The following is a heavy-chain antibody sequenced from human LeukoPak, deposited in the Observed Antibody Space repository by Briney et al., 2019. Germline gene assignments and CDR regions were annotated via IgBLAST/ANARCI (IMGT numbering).Heavy chain of an antibody. CDR1: GFTFSSYA. J-gene: IGHJ4*02. CDR2: ISYDGSNK. D-gene: IGHD3-10*01. Sequence: GGSLRLSCAASGFTFSSYAMHWVRRAPGKGLEWVAVISYDGSNKYYADSVKGRFTISRDNSKNTLYLQMNSLRAEDTAVYYCARDFGYWGQGTLVTVSS. CDR3: ARDFGY. V-gene: IGHV3-30-3*01.